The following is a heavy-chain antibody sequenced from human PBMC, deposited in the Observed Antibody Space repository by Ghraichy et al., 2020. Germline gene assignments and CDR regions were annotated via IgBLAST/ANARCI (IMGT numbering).Heavy chain of an antibody. V-gene: IGHV3-7*01. J-gene: IGHJ4*02. CDR2: IKSDRSDS. CDR1: GFTFSRHW. CDR3: ARDPYGDYKYGGTDY. D-gene: IGHD4-17*01. Sequence: GESLNISCAASGFTFSRHWMSWVRQAPGKGLEWVASIKSDRSDSFYLDSVKGRFTISMDNAENSVSLELTSLRAEDTAVYYCARDPYGDYKYGGTDYWGRGTLVSVSS.